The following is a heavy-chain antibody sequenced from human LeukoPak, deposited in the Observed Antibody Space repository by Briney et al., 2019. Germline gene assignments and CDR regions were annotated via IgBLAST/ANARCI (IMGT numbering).Heavy chain of an antibody. CDR1: GYTFTSYD. Sequence: ASVKVSCKASGYTFTSYDINWVRQATGQGLEWMGWMNPNSGNTGYAQKFQGRVTMTRNTSISTAYMELSSLRSEDTAVYYCARGQQLKRYYYYMDVWGKGTTVTVSS. CDR3: ARGQQLKRYYYYMDV. CDR2: MNPNSGNT. D-gene: IGHD6-13*01. J-gene: IGHJ6*03. V-gene: IGHV1-8*01.